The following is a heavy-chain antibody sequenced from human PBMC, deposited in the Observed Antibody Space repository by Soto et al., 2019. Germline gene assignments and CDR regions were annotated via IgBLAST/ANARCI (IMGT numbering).Heavy chain of an antibody. Sequence: EVQLLESGGGLVQPGGSLRLSCAASGFTFSIYTMSWVRQAPGKGLEWVSDISGSGGSTYYADSVKGRFTISRDNCNDTLDLQVNCVRAGGTPVYFCTRELGYWGQGTLVTVSS. CDR2: ISGSGGST. V-gene: IGHV3-23*01. J-gene: IGHJ4*02. CDR1: GFTFSIYT. CDR3: TRELGY. D-gene: IGHD3-16*01.